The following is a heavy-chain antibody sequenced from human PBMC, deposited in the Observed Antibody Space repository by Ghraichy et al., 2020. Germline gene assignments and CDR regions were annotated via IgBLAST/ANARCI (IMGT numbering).Heavy chain of an antibody. D-gene: IGHD1-1*01. CDR3: ARARNDGYFDY. V-gene: IGHV4-34*01. Sequence: SQTLSLTCAVYGGSFSGYYWSWIRQPPGKGLEWIGEINHSGSTNYNPSLKSRVTISVDTSKNQFSLKLSSVTAADTAVYYCARARNDGYFDYWGQGTLVTVSS. J-gene: IGHJ4*02. CDR1: GGSFSGYY. CDR2: INHSGST.